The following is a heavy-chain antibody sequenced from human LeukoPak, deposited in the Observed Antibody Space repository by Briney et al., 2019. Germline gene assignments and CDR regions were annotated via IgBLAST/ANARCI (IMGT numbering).Heavy chain of an antibody. CDR1: GGSISSYY. CDR2: IYYSGST. D-gene: IGHD6-19*01. V-gene: IGHV4-59*01. J-gene: IGHJ4*02. CDR3: ARDRPVAGEASYYFDY. Sequence: PSETLSLTCTVSGGSISSYYWSWIRQPPGKGLEWIGYIYYSGSTNYNPSRKSRVTISVDTSKNQFALKLSSVTAADTAVYYCARDRPVAGEASYYFDYWGQGTLVTVSS.